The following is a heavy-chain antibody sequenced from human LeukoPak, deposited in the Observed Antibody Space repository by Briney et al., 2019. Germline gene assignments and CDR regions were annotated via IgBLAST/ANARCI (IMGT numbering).Heavy chain of an antibody. CDR2: IYSGGST. CDR3: ASVDTAMVWHWFDP. J-gene: IGHJ5*02. D-gene: IGHD5-18*01. Sequence: GGSLRLSCAASGFTSGFTFSSYWMSWVRQAPGKGLEWVSVIYSGGSTYYADSVKGRFTISRDNSKNTLYLQMNSLRAEDTAVYYCASVDTAMVWHWFDPWGQGTLVTVSS. CDR1: GFTSGFTFSSYW. V-gene: IGHV3-53*01.